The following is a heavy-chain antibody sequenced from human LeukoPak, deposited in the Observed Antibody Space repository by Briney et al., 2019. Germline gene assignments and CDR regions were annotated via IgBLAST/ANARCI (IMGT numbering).Heavy chain of an antibody. J-gene: IGHJ4*02. CDR1: GYTFTGYY. CDR2: INPNSGGT. CDR3: ARARYSSGWYYFDY. Sequence: ASVKVSCKASGYTFTGYYMHWVRQAPGQGLEWMGWINPNSGGTNYAQKFQGRVTMTRDTSISTAYMELSRLRSDDTAVYYCARARYSSGWYYFDYWGQGNLVTVSS. D-gene: IGHD6-19*01. V-gene: IGHV1-2*02.